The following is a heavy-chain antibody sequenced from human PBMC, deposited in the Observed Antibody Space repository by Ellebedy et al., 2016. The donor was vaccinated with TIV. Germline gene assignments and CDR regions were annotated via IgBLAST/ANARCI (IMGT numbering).Heavy chain of an antibody. CDR3: ARDTVEVPSGDAFDM. Sequence: GESLKISCGAPGFLFSRFWMALLRQAPGKGLQYVAHIKYDEIEKYHLDSVKGRFTISRDNARNSVYLQMNSLTVDETAIYYCARDTVEVPSGDAFDMWGQGTTVTVSS. J-gene: IGHJ3*02. D-gene: IGHD2-2*01. V-gene: IGHV3-7*04. CDR2: IKYDEIEK. CDR1: GFLFSRFW.